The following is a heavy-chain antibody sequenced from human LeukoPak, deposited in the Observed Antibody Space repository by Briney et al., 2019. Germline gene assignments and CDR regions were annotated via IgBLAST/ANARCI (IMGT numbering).Heavy chain of an antibody. D-gene: IGHD2-21*02. CDR2: FYYSGST. V-gene: IGHV4-59*08. CDR1: GGPISSYY. CDR3: ARHSGDCGGDCYPGYFDY. J-gene: IGHJ4*02. Sequence: SGTLSLTCHASGGPISSYYWSWIRQPPGKGLEWIVYFYYSGSTNYNPSLTSRDTISVDTSKNQFSLHLRSVTAADTAVYCCARHSGDCGGDCYPGYFDYWGQGTLVTVSS.